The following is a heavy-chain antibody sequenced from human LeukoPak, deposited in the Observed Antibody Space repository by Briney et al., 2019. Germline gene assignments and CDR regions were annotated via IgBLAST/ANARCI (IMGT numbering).Heavy chain of an antibody. Sequence: SETLSLTCTVSGGSISSSSYYWGWIRQPPGKGLEWIGSIYYSGSTYYNPSLKSRVTISVDTSKNQFSLKLSSVTAADTAVYYCARQNDYYYDSSGYYKPVYAFDIWGQGTMVTVSS. D-gene: IGHD3-22*01. V-gene: IGHV4-39*01. J-gene: IGHJ3*02. CDR1: GGSISSSSYY. CDR2: IYYSGST. CDR3: ARQNDYYYDSSGYYKPVYAFDI.